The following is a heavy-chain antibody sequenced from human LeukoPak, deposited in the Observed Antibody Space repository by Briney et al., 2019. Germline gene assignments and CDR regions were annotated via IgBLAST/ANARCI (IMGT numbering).Heavy chain of an antibody. CDR1: AFTAAEYT. CDR2: IRWNRGSI. CDR3: AKEGYCSSTSCFYFDY. V-gene: IGHV3-9*02. Sequence: SLRVSRVATAFTAAEYTMRWVRQAPGKGLEWVSGIRWNRGSIGYADTVKGRLTISRDNAQNSLYLQMNRLRCEGAALYYCAKEGYCSSTSCFYFDYCGQGTLVSVSS. D-gene: IGHD2-2*01. J-gene: IGHJ4*02.